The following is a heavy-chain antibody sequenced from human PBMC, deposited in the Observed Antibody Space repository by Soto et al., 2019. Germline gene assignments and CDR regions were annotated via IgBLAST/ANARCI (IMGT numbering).Heavy chain of an antibody. V-gene: IGHV4-39*01. CDR2: IYYSGST. CDR1: GGSISSSSYY. Sequence: QLQLQESGPGLVKPSETLSLTCTVSGGSISSSSYYWGWIRQPPGKGLEWIGSIYYSGSTYYNPSLKSRVTISVDTSKNQFSLKLSSVTAADTAVYYCARPGYSNYGSFDYWGQGTLVTVSS. CDR3: ARPGYSNYGSFDY. D-gene: IGHD4-4*01. J-gene: IGHJ4*02.